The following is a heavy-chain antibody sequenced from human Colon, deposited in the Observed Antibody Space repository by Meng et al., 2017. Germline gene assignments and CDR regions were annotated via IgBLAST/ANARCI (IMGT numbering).Heavy chain of an antibody. CDR1: GGSINSSDW. CDR2: IFHSGST. Sequence: QRPEACPGLVQPSGTLSLTCDVSGGSINSSDWWSWVRQPPGKGLEWIAEIFHSGSTNYKSSLKSRATISVDRSKNQFSLKLNSVTAADTAVYYCAAIFGLGPGYWGQGTLVTVPS. J-gene: IGHJ4*02. D-gene: IGHD3-3*01. V-gene: IGHV4-4*02. CDR3: AAIFGLGPGY.